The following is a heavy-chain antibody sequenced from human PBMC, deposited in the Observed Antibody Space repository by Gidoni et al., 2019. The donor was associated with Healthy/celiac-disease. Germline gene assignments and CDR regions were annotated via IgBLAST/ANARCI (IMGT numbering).Heavy chain of an antibody. CDR2: IYHSGST. Sequence: QVQLQESGPGLVKPSGTLSLTCAVPGGSIRSSNWWSWVRQPPGKGLEWIGEIYHSGSTNYNPSLKSRVTISVDKSKNQFSLKLSSVTAADTAVYYCAIVVVPAAGNWYFDLWGRGTLVTVSS. D-gene: IGHD2-2*01. J-gene: IGHJ2*01. V-gene: IGHV4-4*02. CDR1: GGSIRSSNW. CDR3: AIVVVPAAGNWYFDL.